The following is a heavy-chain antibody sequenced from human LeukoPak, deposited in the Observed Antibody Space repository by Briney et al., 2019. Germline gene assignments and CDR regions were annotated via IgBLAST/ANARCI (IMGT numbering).Heavy chain of an antibody. Sequence: GGSLRLSCAASGFTFSSYGMSWVRPAPGKGLEWVSAISGSGGSTYYADSVKGRFTISRDNSNNTLYLQMNSLRAEDTAVYYCAKSPEVLRYFDWLNYFDYWGQGTLVTVSS. D-gene: IGHD3-9*01. CDR1: GFTFSSYG. V-gene: IGHV3-23*01. CDR2: ISGSGGST. J-gene: IGHJ4*02. CDR3: AKSPEVLRYFDWLNYFDY.